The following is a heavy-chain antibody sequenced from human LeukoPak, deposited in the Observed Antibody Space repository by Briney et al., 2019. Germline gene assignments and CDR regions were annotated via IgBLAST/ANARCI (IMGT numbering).Heavy chain of an antibody. V-gene: IGHV3-72*01. CDR3: AREHHYSSGWHDAFDI. CDR2: TRNKANSYTT. Sequence: GGSLRLSCAASGFTFSDHYMDWVRQAPGNGLDWVGRTRNKANSYTTEYAASVKGRFTISRDDSKNSLYLQMNSLKTEDTAVYYCAREHHYSSGWHDAFDIWGQGTMVTVSS. D-gene: IGHD6-19*01. J-gene: IGHJ3*02. CDR1: GFTFSDHY.